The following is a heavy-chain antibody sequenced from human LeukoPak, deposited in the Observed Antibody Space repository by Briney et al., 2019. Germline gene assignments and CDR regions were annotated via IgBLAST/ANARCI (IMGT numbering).Heavy chain of an antibody. CDR1: GFTFTGYY. J-gene: IGHJ4*02. V-gene: IGHV1-2*02. Sequence: ASVKVSCKTSGFTFTGYYFHWMRQAPGQGLEWMGSIDANSGGTEYAQEFQGRVTMTRDTSLSTAYMEVTSLTSDDTAVYYCAIDLFWTGYYYFDFWGQGTLVTVSS. D-gene: IGHD3-3*01. CDR3: AIDLFWTGYYYFDF. CDR2: IDANSGGT.